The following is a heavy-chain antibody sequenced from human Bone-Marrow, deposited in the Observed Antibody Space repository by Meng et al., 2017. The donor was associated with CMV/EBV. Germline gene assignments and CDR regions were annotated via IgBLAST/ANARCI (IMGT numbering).Heavy chain of an antibody. CDR2: IKSKTDGGTT. D-gene: IGHD2-2*01. V-gene: IGHV3-15*01. Sequence: GGSLRLSCAASGFTFSNAWMSWVRQAPGKGLEWVGRIKSKTDGGTTDYAAPVKGRFTISRDDSKNTLYLQMNSLKTEDTAVYYCTTSEPKLVVPAAKKGVRVIGNAFDIWGQGTMVTVSS. CDR1: GFTFSNAW. CDR3: TTSEPKLVVPAAKKGVRVIGNAFDI. J-gene: IGHJ3*02.